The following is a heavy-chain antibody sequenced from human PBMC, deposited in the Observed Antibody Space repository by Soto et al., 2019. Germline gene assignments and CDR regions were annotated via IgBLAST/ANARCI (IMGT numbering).Heavy chain of an antibody. V-gene: IGHV1-69*13. D-gene: IGHD6-19*01. CDR1: GATFSGYA. J-gene: IGHJ4*02. CDR3: VVMGNVAVSNPRSFDY. CDR2: IVPIFETL. Sequence: ASVKVSCKASGATFSGYAINWVRQAPGQGLEWLGRIVPIFETLNYAERFQGRVAITADESTTTVYMELTNLTHEDTAVYYCVVMGNVAVSNPRSFDYWGQGTQVTVSS.